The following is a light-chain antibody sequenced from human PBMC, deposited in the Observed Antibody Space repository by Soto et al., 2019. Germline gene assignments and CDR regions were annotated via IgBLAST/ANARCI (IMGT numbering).Light chain of an antibody. CDR2: DVS. V-gene: IGLV2-11*01. Sequence: QSALTQPRSVSGSPGQSVTISCNGTSSDVGTYNYVSWYQQHPGKAPKVMIYDVSKRPSGVPDRFSGSKSGNTASLTISGLQAEDEADYYCCSYAGSYIFYVFGTGTKLTVL. CDR1: SSDVGTYNY. CDR3: CSYAGSYIFYV. J-gene: IGLJ1*01.